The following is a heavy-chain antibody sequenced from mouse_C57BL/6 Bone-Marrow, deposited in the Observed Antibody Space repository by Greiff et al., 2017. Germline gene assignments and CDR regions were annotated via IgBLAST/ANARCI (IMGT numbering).Heavy chain of an antibody. CDR3: ARQDEGRFAY. V-gene: IGHV5-12*01. CDR2: ISNGGGST. J-gene: IGHJ3*01. CDR1: GFTFSDYY. Sequence: EVQVVESGGGLVQPGGSLKLSCAASGFTFSDYYMYWVRQTPEKRLEWVAYISNGGGSTYYPDTVKGRFTISRDNAKNTLYLQMSRLKSEDTAMYYCARQDEGRFAYWGQGTLVTVS.